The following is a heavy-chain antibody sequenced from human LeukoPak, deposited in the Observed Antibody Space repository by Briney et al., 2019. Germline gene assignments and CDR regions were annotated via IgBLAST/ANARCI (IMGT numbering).Heavy chain of an antibody. CDR1: GFTFSSYG. J-gene: IGHJ4*02. CDR3: AKNRDGSGFPRDFDF. D-gene: IGHD3-22*01. V-gene: IGHV3-30*02. CDR2: IRHDGSYQ. Sequence: GGSLRLSCAAFGFTFSSYGMHWVRQTPGKGLEWVAFIRHDGSYQQYADSVKGRFTVSRDNSKDMVYLQMNSLRTEDTAVYYCAKNRDGSGFPRDFDFWGQGTLVTVSS.